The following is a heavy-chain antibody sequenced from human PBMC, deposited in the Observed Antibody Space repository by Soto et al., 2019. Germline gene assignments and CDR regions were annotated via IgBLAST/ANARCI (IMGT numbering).Heavy chain of an antibody. Sequence: GGSLRLSCAASGFSFSSYGMHWVRQAPGKGLEWVAVISYDGSNKYYADSVKGRFTISRDNSKNTLYLQMNSLRAEDTAVYYCAKDAYLSDYWGQGTLVTVSS. V-gene: IGHV3-30*18. D-gene: IGHD1-26*01. CDR1: GFSFSSYG. CDR3: AKDAYLSDY. J-gene: IGHJ4*02. CDR2: ISYDGSNK.